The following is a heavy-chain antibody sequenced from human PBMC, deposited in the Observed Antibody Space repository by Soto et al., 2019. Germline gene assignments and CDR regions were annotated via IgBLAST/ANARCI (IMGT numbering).Heavy chain of an antibody. Sequence: QVQLVESGGGVVQPGRSLRLSCAASGFTFSSYGMHWVRQAPGKGLEWVAVIWYDGSNKYYADSVKGRFTISRDNSKNTLYLQMNSLRAEDTAVYYCARDERPQYYYDSSGPPFDAFDIWGQGTMVTVSS. CDR3: ARDERPQYYYDSSGPPFDAFDI. J-gene: IGHJ3*02. CDR2: IWYDGSNK. CDR1: GFTFSSYG. V-gene: IGHV3-33*01. D-gene: IGHD3-22*01.